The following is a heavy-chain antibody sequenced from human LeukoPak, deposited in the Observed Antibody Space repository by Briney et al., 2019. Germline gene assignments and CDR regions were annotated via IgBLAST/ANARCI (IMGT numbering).Heavy chain of an antibody. V-gene: IGHV3-48*01. CDR1: GFTFSSYS. Sequence: GGSLRLSCAASGFTFSSYSMNWVRQAPGKGLEWASYITSSSSTIYYADSVKGRFTISRDNAKNSLYLQMNSLRAEDTAVYYCARRGASSGGLDYWGQGTLVTVSS. CDR3: ARRGASSGGLDY. D-gene: IGHD6-19*01. CDR2: ITSSSSTI. J-gene: IGHJ4*02.